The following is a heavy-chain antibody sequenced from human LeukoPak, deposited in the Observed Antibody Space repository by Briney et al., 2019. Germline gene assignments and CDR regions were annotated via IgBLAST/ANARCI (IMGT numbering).Heavy chain of an antibody. V-gene: IGHV4-4*07. CDR3: ASDRPHSASYYHY. D-gene: IGHD1-26*01. CDR2: ISSSGST. J-gene: IGHJ4*02. Sequence: SETLSLTCTVSGGSTSVYYWSWTRQSAGKGLEWIGRISSSGSTNYNPSLKSRVTMSVDPSKNQISLKVTSVTAADTAVYYCASDRPHSASYYHYWGQGTLVTVSS. CDR1: GGSTSVYY.